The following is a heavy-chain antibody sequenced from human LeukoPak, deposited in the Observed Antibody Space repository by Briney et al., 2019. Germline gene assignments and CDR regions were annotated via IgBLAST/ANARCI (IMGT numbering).Heavy chain of an antibody. CDR2: IIPIFGTA. CDR1: GGTFSSYA. Sequence: SVKVSCKASGGTFSSYAISWVRQAPGQGLEWMGGIIPIFGTANYAQKFQGRVTITADKSTGTAYMELSSLRSEDTAVYYCARDGSGERAFDIWGQGTMVTVSS. D-gene: IGHD3-10*01. J-gene: IGHJ3*02. V-gene: IGHV1-69*06. CDR3: ARDGSGERAFDI.